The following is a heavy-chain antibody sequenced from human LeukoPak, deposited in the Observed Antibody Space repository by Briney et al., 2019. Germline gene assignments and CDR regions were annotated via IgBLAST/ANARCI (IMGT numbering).Heavy chain of an antibody. Sequence: SQTLSLTCTVSGGSISSGDCYWSWIRQPPGKGLEWIGYIYYSGSTYYNPSLKSRVTISVDTSKNQFSLKLSSVTAADTAVYYCARDERRSNAFDIWGQGTMVTVSS. CDR3: ARDERRSNAFDI. J-gene: IGHJ3*02. CDR1: GGSISSGDCY. CDR2: IYYSGST. V-gene: IGHV4-30-4*01. D-gene: IGHD5/OR15-5a*01.